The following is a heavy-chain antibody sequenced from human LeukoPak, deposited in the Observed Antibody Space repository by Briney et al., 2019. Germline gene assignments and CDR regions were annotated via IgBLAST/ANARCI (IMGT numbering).Heavy chain of an antibody. CDR3: AGNPGGYDILTGPNFDY. V-gene: IGHV1-58*01. Sequence: GTSVKVSCKASGFTFTSSAVQWVRQARGQPLEWIGWIVVGSGNTNYAQKFQERVTITRDMSTSTAYMELSSLRSEDTAVYYCAGNPGGYDILTGPNFDYWGQGTLVTVSS. CDR1: GFTFTSSA. D-gene: IGHD3-9*01. J-gene: IGHJ4*02. CDR2: IVVGSGNT.